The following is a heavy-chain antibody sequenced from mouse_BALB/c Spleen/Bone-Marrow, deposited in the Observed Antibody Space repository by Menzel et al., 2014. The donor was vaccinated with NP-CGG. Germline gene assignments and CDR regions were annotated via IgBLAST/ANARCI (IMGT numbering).Heavy chain of an antibody. CDR3: ASYKYGWYFDV. Sequence: VQLQQPGAELVKPGASVKLSCTASGFNIKDTYLQWVIQRPEQGLEWIGRIDPANGNTKYDPKFQGKATITADTSSNTAYLQLNSLTSEDTAVYYCASYKYGWYFDVWGAGTTVTVSS. CDR2: IDPANGNT. V-gene: IGHV14-3*02. J-gene: IGHJ1*01. D-gene: IGHD2-14*01. CDR1: GFNIKDTY.